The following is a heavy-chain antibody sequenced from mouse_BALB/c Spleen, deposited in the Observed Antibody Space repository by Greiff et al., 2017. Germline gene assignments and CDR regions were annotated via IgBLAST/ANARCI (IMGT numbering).Heavy chain of an antibody. CDR3: TRWGDYDGYYFDY. CDR2: IYPGNSDT. CDR1: GYTFTSYW. V-gene: IGHV1-5*01. D-gene: IGHD2-4*01. Sequence: EVQVVESGTVLARPGASVKMSCKASGYTFTSYWMHWVKQRPGQGLEWIGAIYPGNSDTSYNQKFKGKAKLTAVTSTSTAYMELSSLTNEDSAVYYCTRWGDYDGYYFDYWGQGTTLTVSS. J-gene: IGHJ2*01.